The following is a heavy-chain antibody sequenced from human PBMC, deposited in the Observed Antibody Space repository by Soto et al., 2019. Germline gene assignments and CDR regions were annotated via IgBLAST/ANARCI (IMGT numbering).Heavy chain of an antibody. CDR2: ISSNGDTT. D-gene: IGHD3-16*01. V-gene: IGHV3-64*01. J-gene: IGHJ5*02. CDR1: GFTFRNYA. CDR3: ARDGGSYAFDP. Sequence: PGGSLRLSCASSGFTFRNYAMHWVRQAPGKGLEYVSAISSNGDTTYYANSVKGRFTISRDNSKNTVYLQMGSLRTEDMAVYYCARDGGSYAFDPWGQGTQVTVSS.